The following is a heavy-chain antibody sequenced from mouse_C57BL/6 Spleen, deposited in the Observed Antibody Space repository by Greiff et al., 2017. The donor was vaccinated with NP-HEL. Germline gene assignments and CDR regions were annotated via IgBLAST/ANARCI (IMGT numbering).Heavy chain of an antibody. J-gene: IGHJ3*01. V-gene: IGHV1-50*01. D-gene: IGHD4-1*01. CDR3: ARGGLGRSAY. Sequence: VQLQQSGAELVKPGASVKLSCKASGYTFTSYWMQWVKQRPGQGLEWIGEIDPSDSYTNYNQKFKGKATLTVDTSSSTAYMQLSSLTSEDAAVYDCARGGLGRSAYWGQGTLVTVSA. CDR2: IDPSDSYT. CDR1: GYTFTSYW.